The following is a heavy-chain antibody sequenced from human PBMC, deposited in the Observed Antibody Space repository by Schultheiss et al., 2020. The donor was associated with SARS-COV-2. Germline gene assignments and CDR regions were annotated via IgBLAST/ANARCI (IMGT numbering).Heavy chain of an antibody. Sequence: SETLSLTCTVSGGSISSYYWSWIRQPPGKGLEWIGYIYYSGSTNYNPSLKSRVTMSVDTSKNQFSLKLSSVTAADTAVYYCARGTIFGVVINYFDYWGQGTLVTVSS. CDR2: IYYSGST. J-gene: IGHJ4*02. V-gene: IGHV4-59*12. CDR1: GGSISSYY. D-gene: IGHD3-3*01. CDR3: ARGTIFGVVINYFDY.